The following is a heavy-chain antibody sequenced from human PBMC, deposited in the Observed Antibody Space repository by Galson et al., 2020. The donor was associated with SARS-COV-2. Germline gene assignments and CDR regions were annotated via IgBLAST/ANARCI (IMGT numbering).Heavy chain of an antibody. Sequence: GESLKISCEASGFTFDDYGMHWVRQSPGRGLEWVAAILYDGSNQWYADSVKGRFTISRDNSKNTLFLQMNSLTPDDTAVYYCAKDPIAAASYAFDIWGQGKWSPSLQ. D-gene: IGHD6-25*01. CDR2: ILYDGSNQ. CDR1: GFTFDDYG. J-gene: IGHJ3*02. V-gene: IGHV3-30*18. CDR3: AKDPIAAASYAFDI.